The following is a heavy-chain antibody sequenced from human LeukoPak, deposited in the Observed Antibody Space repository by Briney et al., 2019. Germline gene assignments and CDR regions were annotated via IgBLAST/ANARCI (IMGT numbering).Heavy chain of an antibody. CDR1: GYTFTGYY. V-gene: IGHV1-2*02. CDR2: INPNSGGT. D-gene: IGHD2-2*01. J-gene: IGHJ3*02. CDR3: ARLGLVPAARNAFDI. Sequence: GASVKVSCKASGYTFTGYYMHWVRQAPGQGLEWMGWINPNSGGTNYAQKFQGRVTMTRDTSISTAYMELSRLRSDDTAVYYCARLGLVPAARNAFDIWGQGTMVTVSS.